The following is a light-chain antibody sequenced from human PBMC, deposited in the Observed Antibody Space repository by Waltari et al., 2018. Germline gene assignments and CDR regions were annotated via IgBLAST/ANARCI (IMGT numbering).Light chain of an antibody. V-gene: IGKV3-11*01. CDR2: DAS. Sequence: EIVLTQSPATLSLSPGETATLSCRASQSVGTYLAWYQQKPGQAPALLIHDASNRATGIPARFRCSGSGTDFTLTITSLEAEDFAVYYCQQRRNCTPHTFGQGARLEIK. CDR3: QQRRNCTPHT. CDR1: QSVGTY. J-gene: IGKJ2*01.